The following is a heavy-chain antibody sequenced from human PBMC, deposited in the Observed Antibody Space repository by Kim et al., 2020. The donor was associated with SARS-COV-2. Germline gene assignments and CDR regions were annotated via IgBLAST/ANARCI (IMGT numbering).Heavy chain of an antibody. CDR3: ARVLSYYGMDV. J-gene: IGHJ6*02. Sequence: NKYNADSVKGRFTISRDNSKNTLYLQMNSLRAEDTAVYYCARVLSYYGMDVWGQGTTVTVSS. CDR2: NK. V-gene: IGHV3-33*01.